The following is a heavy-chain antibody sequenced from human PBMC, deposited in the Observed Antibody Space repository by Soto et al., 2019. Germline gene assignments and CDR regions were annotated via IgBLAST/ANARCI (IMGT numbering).Heavy chain of an antibody. CDR1: GYSFTSYW. D-gene: IGHD3-9*01. V-gene: IGHV5-51*01. CDR2: IYPGDSDT. Sequence: GESLKISCKGSGYSFTSYWIGWVRQMPGKGLEWMGIIYPGDSDTRYSPSFQGQVTISADKSISTAYLQWSSLKASDTAMYYCASSNYDILTGYYRAAYYYGIDVWGQGTTVTVSS. J-gene: IGHJ6*02. CDR3: ASSNYDILTGYYRAAYYYGIDV.